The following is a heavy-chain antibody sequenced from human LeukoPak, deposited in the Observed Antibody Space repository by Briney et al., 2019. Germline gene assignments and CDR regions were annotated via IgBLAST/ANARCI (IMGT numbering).Heavy chain of an antibody. D-gene: IGHD3-3*01. Sequence: GGSLRLSCAASGFTLSSYEMHWVRQAPGKGLVWVSRINSDGSRTGYADSVKGRFTISRDNSKNTLYLQMNSLRAEDTAVYYCAKDSTIFGGFDYWGQGTLVTVSS. CDR3: AKDSTIFGGFDY. V-gene: IGHV3-74*01. CDR2: INSDGSRT. CDR1: GFTLSSYE. J-gene: IGHJ4*02.